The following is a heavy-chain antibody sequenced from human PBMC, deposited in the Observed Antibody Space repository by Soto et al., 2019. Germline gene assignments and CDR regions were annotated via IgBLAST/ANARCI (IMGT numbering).Heavy chain of an antibody. CDR2: INAGNGNT. V-gene: IGHV1-3*01. J-gene: IGHJ3*01. D-gene: IGHD6-13*01. CDR3: ARSSWVVTSGPDSFDF. Sequence: GASVKVSCKASGYTFTSYAMHWVRQAPGQRLEWMGWINAGNGNTKYSQKFQGRVTITRDTSASTAYMELSSLRSEDTAVYYCARSSWVVTSGPDSFDFWGQATMVTVS. CDR1: GYTFTSYA.